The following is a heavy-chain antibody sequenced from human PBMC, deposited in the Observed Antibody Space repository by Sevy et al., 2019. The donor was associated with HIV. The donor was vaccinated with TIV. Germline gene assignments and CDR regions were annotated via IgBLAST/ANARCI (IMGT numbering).Heavy chain of an antibody. D-gene: IGHD2-21*02. J-gene: IGHJ4*02. Sequence: SETLSLTCAVYGGSFSGYYWSWIRQPPGKGLEWIGEINHSGSTNYNPSLKSRVTISVDTSKNQFSLKLSSVTAADTAVYYCERGRIVVVTASYSRGRYYFDYWGQGTLVTVSS. CDR3: ERGRIVVVTASYSRGRYYFDY. CDR2: INHSGST. CDR1: GGSFSGYY. V-gene: IGHV4-34*01.